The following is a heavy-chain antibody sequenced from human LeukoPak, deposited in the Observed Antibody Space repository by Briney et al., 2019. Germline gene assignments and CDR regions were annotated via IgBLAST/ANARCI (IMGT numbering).Heavy chain of an antibody. J-gene: IGHJ3*02. CDR2: ISSSSSYT. V-gene: IGHV3-11*05. Sequence: GGSLRLSCAASGFTFSDYYMSWIRQAPGKGLEWVSYISSSSSYTNYADSVKGRFTISRDIAKNSLYLQMNSLRAEDTAVYYCARVSTIDAFDIWGQGTMVTVSS. D-gene: IGHD1-1*01. CDR1: GFTFSDYY. CDR3: ARVSTIDAFDI.